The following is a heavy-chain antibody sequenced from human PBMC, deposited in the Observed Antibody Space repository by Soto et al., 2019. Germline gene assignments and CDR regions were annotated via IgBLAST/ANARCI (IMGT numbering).Heavy chain of an antibody. CDR1: GGSIRNGGYY. Sequence: SETLSLTCTVSGGSIRNGGYYWGWIRQPPGKGLEWIGYVYYSGTTYSHPSLNSRVSISVDTSENQFSLRLTSVTAADTAVYYCVTVNLVGAAYYFDYWGPGTLVTVSS. CDR3: VTVNLVGAAYYFDY. V-gene: IGHV4-30-4*01. J-gene: IGHJ4*02. D-gene: IGHD1-26*01. CDR2: VYYSGTT.